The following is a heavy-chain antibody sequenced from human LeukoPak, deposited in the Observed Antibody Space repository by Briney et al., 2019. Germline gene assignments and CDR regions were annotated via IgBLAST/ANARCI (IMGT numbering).Heavy chain of an antibody. CDR2: ISSSSSTI. J-gene: IGHJ3*02. V-gene: IGHV3-48*02. D-gene: IGHD5-18*01. Sequence: GGSLRLSCAASGFTFSTYNMNWVRQAPGKGLEWVSYISSSSSTIYYADSVKGRFTISRDNAKNSLYLQMNSLRDEDTAVYYCARDPGYSYGPNGGAFDIWGQGTMVTVSS. CDR1: GFTFSTYN. CDR3: ARDPGYSYGPNGGAFDI.